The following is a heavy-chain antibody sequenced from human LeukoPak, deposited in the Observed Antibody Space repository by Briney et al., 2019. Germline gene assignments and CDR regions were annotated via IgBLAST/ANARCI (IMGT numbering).Heavy chain of an antibody. D-gene: IGHD5-12*01. Sequence: GGTLRLSCAASGFTFSSYGMSWVRQAPGKGLEWVSAISGSGGSTYYADSVKGRFTISRDNSKNTLYLQMNSLRAEDTAVYYCARDRDSGYDFNYWGQGTLVTVSS. V-gene: IGHV3-23*01. CDR1: GFTFSSYG. J-gene: IGHJ4*02. CDR3: ARDRDSGYDFNY. CDR2: ISGSGGST.